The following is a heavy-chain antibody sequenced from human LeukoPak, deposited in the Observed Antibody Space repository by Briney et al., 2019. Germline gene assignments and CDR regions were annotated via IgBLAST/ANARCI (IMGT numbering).Heavy chain of an antibody. CDR2: IITTLGIA. Sequence: SMKVSCKASGGTFSTYTMIWVRQAPGQGLEWMGRIITTLGIANYAQKFQGRVTITADKSTSTAYMELSSLRSEDTAMYFCAREYPRAFDIWGQGTMVTVSS. J-gene: IGHJ3*02. CDR1: GGTFSTYT. CDR3: AREYPRAFDI. D-gene: IGHD2-2*02. V-gene: IGHV1-69*04.